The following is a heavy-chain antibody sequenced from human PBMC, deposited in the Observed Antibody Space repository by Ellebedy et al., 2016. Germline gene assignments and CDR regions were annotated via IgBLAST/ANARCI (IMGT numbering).Heavy chain of an antibody. CDR2: IFTSGSF. J-gene: IGHJ6*03. D-gene: IGHD1-1*01. CDR3: ARVHCSITTCDYYYMDV. Sequence: SETLSLTCTVSGGSVSRYFWSWIRQLAGKGLEWIGRIFTSGSFNYNPSLMSRVTMSVVTSKNQISLRLNSVTTADTAVYYCARVHCSITTCDYYYMDVWGKGTTVTVSS. V-gene: IGHV4-4*07. CDR1: GGSVSRYF.